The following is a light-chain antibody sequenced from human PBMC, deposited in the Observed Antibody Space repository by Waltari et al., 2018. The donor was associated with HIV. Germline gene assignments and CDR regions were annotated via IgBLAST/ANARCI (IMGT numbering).Light chain of an antibody. CDR3: QQYYNTPWT. V-gene: IGKV4-1*01. Sequence: DIILTQSPDTLAVSLGDRATIHCRSSQTVLSDSTHKNYLSWYQQKPSHPPNRLLDWASAREAGGPARFSGSGSATDFTLTITDFQAEDAAIYFCQQYYNTPWTFGQGTRADIK. CDR2: WAS. CDR1: QTVLSDSTHKNY. J-gene: IGKJ1*01.